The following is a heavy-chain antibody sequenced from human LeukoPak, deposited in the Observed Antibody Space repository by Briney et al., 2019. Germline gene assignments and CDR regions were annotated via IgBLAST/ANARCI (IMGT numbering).Heavy chain of an antibody. CDR3: ARDRETWYIDF. V-gene: IGHV3-33*08. Sequence: GRSLRLSCPASAFTFSSFGMHWVRQAPGKGLEWVAVIWYDGSNKYYADSVEGRFTISRDNSKNTLYLQMNSLRAEDTAVYYCARDRETWYIDFWGQGTLVTVSS. CDR1: AFTFSSFG. CDR2: IWYDGSNK. J-gene: IGHJ4*02.